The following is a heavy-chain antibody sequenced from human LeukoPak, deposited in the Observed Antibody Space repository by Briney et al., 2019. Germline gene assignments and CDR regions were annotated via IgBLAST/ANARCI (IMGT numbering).Heavy chain of an antibody. D-gene: IGHD4-17*01. V-gene: IGHV4-30-4*08. J-gene: IGHJ4*02. CDR2: IYNSGST. Sequence: SETLSLTCTVSGGSISSGDFYWSWIRQPPGKGLEWIGYIYNSGSTYYNPSLKSRVTMSADTSKNQFSLKLSSVTAADTAVYYCARQPETGDYVGHYYFDYWGQGTLVTVSS. CDR3: ARQPETGDYVGHYYFDY. CDR1: GGSISSGDFY.